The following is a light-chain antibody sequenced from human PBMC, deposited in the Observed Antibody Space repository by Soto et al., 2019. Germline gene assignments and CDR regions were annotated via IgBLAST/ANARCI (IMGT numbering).Light chain of an antibody. CDR1: SRDVGGYNS. J-gene: IGLJ1*01. V-gene: IGLV2-14*01. CDR3: CSYTGSSTPYV. Sequence: QSALTQPAPVSESPGQSITISCTGTSRDVGGYNSVSWYQQHPGKAPKLMIFEVSDRPSGVSNRFSGSKSGNTASLTISGLQAEDEADYYCCSYTGSSTPYVFGTGTKVTVL. CDR2: EVS.